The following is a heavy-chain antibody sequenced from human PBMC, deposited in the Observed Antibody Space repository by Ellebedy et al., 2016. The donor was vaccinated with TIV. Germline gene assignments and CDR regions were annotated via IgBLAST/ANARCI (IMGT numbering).Heavy chain of an antibody. CDR2: IKNNSTII. Sequence: KWVVAVSLIKNNSTIIRYGESLRGRFTISRDNYMNTLYLQMNSLRPDDTAVYYYARDRDLGSTVGYLDSWGQGTLST. CDR3: ARDRDLGSTVGYLDS. V-gene: IGHV3-30-3*01. J-gene: IGHJ4*03. D-gene: IGHD3-10*01.